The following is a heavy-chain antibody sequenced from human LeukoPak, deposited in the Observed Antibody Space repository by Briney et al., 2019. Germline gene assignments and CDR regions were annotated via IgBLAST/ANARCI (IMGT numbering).Heavy chain of an antibody. V-gene: IGHV3-23*01. CDR3: ARDLDRWFGENNVGGMDV. J-gene: IGHJ6*02. CDR1: GFTFSSYA. Sequence: GGSLRLSCAASGFTFSSYAMSWVRQAPGKGLEWVSAISGSGGSTYYADSVKGRFTISRDNSKNTLYLQMNSLRAEETAVYYCARDLDRWFGENNVGGMDVWGQGTTVTVSS. D-gene: IGHD3-10*01. CDR2: ISGSGGST.